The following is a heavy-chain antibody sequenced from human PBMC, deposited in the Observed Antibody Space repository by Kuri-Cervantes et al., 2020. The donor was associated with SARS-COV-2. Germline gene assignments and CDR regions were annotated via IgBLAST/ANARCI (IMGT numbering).Heavy chain of an antibody. CDR3: ARGDRDYLLGYYKGMDV. Sequence: SQTLSLTCAVSGYSISSGYYWGWIRQPPGKGLEWIGSIYHSGSTYYNPSLKSRVTISVDTSKNQFSLKLSSVTAADTAVYYCARGDRDYLLGYYKGMDVWGQGTTVTVSS. CDR1: GYSISSGYY. D-gene: IGHD4-17*01. V-gene: IGHV4-38-2*01. CDR2: IYHSGST. J-gene: IGHJ6*02.